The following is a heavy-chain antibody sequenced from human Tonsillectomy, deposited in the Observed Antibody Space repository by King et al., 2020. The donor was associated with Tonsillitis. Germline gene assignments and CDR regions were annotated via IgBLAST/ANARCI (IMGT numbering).Heavy chain of an antibody. CDR1: GFTFSRYG. Sequence: VQLVESGGGVVQPGGCLRLPCAASGFTFSRYGMHWVRQAPGKGLEWVAFIWYDGGNKEYVDSVKGRFTIYRDNYKNTLYLQMNSLRPEDTAVYYCAKDLRSSGYYPDYFDYCGQGTLVTVSS. CDR3: AKDLRSSGYYPDYFDY. D-gene: IGHD3-22*01. CDR2: IWYDGGNK. J-gene: IGHJ4*02. V-gene: IGHV3-30*02.